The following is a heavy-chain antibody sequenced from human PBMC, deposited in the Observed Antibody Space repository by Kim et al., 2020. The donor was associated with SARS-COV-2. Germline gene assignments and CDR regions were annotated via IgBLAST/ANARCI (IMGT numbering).Heavy chain of an antibody. CDR2: IYYSGST. J-gene: IGHJ6*03. D-gene: IGHD1-26*01. Sequence: SETLSLTCTVSGGSISSYYWSWIRKPPGKGLEWIGNIYYSGSTNYNPSLKSRVTISVDTSKNQFSLTLSSVSAADTAVYYCAGRLVGATPTGGYYYYYMDVWGKGTTVTVSS. V-gene: IGHV4-59*08. CDR3: AGRLVGATPTGGYYYYYMDV. CDR1: GGSISSYY.